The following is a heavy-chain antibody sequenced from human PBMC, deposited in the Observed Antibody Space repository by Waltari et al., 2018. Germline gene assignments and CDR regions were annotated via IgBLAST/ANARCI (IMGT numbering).Heavy chain of an antibody. CDR3: ARDFPCSGGSCYGY. D-gene: IGHD2-15*01. CDR2: IYTSEST. J-gene: IGHJ4*02. Sequence: QVQLQESGPGLVKPSETLSLTCTVSGGSISSYYWSWIRQPAGKGLEWIGRIYTSESTNYNPSLKSRVTISVDKSKNQFYLKLSSVTAADTAVYYCARDFPCSGGSCYGYWGQGTLVTVSS. V-gene: IGHV4-4*07. CDR1: GGSISSYY.